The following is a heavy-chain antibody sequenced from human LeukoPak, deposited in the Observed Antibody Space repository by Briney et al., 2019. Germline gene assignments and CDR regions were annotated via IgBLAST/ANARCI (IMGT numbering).Heavy chain of an antibody. D-gene: IGHD3-10*01. CDR2: IYTSGST. CDR1: GGSISSYY. J-gene: IGHJ4*02. V-gene: IGHV4-4*07. Sequence: SETLSLTCTVSGGSISSYYRSWIRQPAGKGLEWIGRIYTSGSTNYNPSLKSRVTISVDTSKNQFSLKLSSVTAADTAVYYCARGTMVRGALFDYWGQGTLVTVSS. CDR3: ARGTMVRGALFDY.